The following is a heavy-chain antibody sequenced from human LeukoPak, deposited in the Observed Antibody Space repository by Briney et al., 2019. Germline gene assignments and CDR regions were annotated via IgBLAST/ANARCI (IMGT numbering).Heavy chain of an antibody. CDR2: INHSGST. CDR3: ARGQTTVVTPYFDY. V-gene: IGHV4-34*01. D-gene: IGHD4-23*01. Sequence: SETLSLTCAVYGGSFSGYYWRWIRQPPGKGLEWIGEINHSGSTNYNPSLKSRVTISVDTSKNQFSLELSSVTAADTAVYYCARGQTTVVTPYFDYWGQGTLVTVSS. CDR1: GGSFSGYY. J-gene: IGHJ4*02.